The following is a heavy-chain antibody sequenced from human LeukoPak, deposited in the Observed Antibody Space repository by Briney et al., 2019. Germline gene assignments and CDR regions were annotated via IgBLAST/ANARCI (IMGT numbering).Heavy chain of an antibody. CDR1: GFTFSSYG. CDR2: IRSDGSDK. D-gene: IGHD4-11*01. V-gene: IGHV3-30*02. CDR3: SKDRNINYAFFDY. J-gene: IGHJ4*02. Sequence: SGGSLRLSCAASGFTFSSYGMHWVRQAPGKGLEWVAFIRSDGSDKYYADSVKGRCTISRDSSKSTLYLQMNSLRAEDTSIYYCSKDRNINYAFFDYWGQGTLVTVSS.